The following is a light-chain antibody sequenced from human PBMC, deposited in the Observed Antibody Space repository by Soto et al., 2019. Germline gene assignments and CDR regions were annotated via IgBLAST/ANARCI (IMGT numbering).Light chain of an antibody. Sequence: EIVLTQSPVTLSLSPGERATLSCRASQSASDYLAWYQQKPGQAPRLLIFDATTRAGGIPARFTGSRSGSDFTLTISSLVHEDVAVYYCQHRSYWPSIIFGQGTRLEIK. CDR2: DAT. CDR3: QHRSYWPSII. V-gene: IGKV3-11*01. J-gene: IGKJ5*01. CDR1: QSASDY.